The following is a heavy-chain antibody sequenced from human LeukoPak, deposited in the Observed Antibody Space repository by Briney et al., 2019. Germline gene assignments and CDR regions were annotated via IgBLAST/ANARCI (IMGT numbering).Heavy chain of an antibody. CDR2: ISSSSSTI. J-gene: IGHJ6*02. V-gene: IGHV3-48*01. D-gene: IGHD3-16*02. CDR1: GFTFSSYS. Sequence: GGSLRLSCAASGFTFSSYSMNWVRQAPGKGLEWVSYISSSSSTIYYADSVKGRFTISRDNAKNSLYLQMNSLRSEDTAVYYCARAPVNWGSYRPYYYYGMDVWGQGTTVTVSS. CDR3: ARAPVNWGSYRPYYYYGMDV.